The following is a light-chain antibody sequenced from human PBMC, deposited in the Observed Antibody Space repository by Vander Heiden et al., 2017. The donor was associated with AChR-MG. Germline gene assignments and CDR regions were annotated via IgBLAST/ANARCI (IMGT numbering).Light chain of an antibody. Sequence: SYELNQAPSVSVSPGQTASIACSGDKLGNKYSCWYQQKPGQSPVLVIYQDSKRPSGIPERFSGSNSGNTATLTISGTQAMDEADYYCQAWDSSTANVVFGGGTKLTVL. V-gene: IGLV3-1*01. CDR2: QDS. CDR3: QAWDSSTANVV. CDR1: KLGNKY. J-gene: IGLJ2*01.